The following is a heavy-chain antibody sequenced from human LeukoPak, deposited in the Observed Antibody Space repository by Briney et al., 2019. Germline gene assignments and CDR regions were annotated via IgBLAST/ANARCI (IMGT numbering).Heavy chain of an antibody. CDR2: IIPIFGTA. CDR1: GGTFSSYA. Sequence: SVKVSCKASGGTFSSYAISWVRQAPGQGLEWMGGIIPIFGTANYAQKFQGRVTVTADKSTSTAYMELSSLRSEDTAVYYCASDPGDSYSGGNWFDPWGQGTLVTVSS. V-gene: IGHV1-69*06. D-gene: IGHD5-24*01. CDR3: ASDPGDSYSGGNWFDP. J-gene: IGHJ5*02.